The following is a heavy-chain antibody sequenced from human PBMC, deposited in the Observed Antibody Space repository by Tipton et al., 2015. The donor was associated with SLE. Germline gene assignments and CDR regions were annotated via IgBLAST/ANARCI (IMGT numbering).Heavy chain of an antibody. D-gene: IGHD3-16*01. J-gene: IGHJ3*02. V-gene: IGHV4-39*01. CDR2: IYYSGST. CDR1: GGSISSSSYY. CDR3: ARHERWGRGAFDI. Sequence: TLSLTCTVSGGSISSSSYYWGWIRQPPGKGLEWIGSIYYSGSTYYNPSLKSRVTISVDTSKNQFSLKLSSVTAADTAVYYCARHERWGRGAFDIWGQGTMVTVSS.